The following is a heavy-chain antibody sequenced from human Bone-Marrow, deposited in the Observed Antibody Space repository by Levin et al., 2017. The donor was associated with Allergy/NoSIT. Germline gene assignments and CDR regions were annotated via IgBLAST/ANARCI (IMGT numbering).Heavy chain of an antibody. Sequence: ASVKVSCKASGYTFTSSAMHWVRQAPGQRPEWMGWINADNGNTKYSEKVQDRLTITRDTSARTVYMELSSLRYEDTAMYYCARDYQDNSGFQDNWWFGPWGQGTLVTVSS. J-gene: IGHJ5*02. V-gene: IGHV1-3*01. CDR1: GYTFTSSA. CDR2: INADNGNT. CDR3: ARDYQDNSGFQDNWWFGP. D-gene: IGHD3-22*01.